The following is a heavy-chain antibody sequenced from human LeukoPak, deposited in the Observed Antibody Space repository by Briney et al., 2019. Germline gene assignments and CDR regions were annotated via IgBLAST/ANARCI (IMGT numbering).Heavy chain of an antibody. Sequence: PGGTLRLSCAASGFTFDDYAMHWVRQAPGKGLEWVSGITWNSDNIEYADSVKGRFTISRDNAKNSLYLQMNSLRAEDTAVYYCAREYRSGDFDYWGQGTLVTVSS. CDR1: GFTFDDYA. CDR3: AREYRSGDFDY. D-gene: IGHD3-10*01. J-gene: IGHJ4*02. V-gene: IGHV3-9*01. CDR2: ITWNSDNI.